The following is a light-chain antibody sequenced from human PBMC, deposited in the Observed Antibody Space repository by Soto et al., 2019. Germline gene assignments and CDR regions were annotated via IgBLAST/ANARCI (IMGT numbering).Light chain of an antibody. CDR2: DAS. CDR1: QNVGSSY. J-gene: IGKJ4*01. Sequence: EIVLTQSPATLSLSPGDRATLSCRASQNVGSSYFAWYQQKPGQAPRLLIYDASSRATGIAGRFSGSGSGKYFTLTISRVAAEYVAVYYCQQDARSPRTFGRGTKVEIK. CDR3: QQDARSPRT. V-gene: IGKV3-20*01.